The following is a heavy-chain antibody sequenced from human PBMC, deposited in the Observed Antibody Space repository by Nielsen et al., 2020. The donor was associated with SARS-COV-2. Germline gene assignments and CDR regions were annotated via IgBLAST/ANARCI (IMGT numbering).Heavy chain of an antibody. D-gene: IGHD3-9*01. V-gene: IGHV3-33*08. Sequence: GESLKISCAASGFPFSSYEMNWVRQAPGKGLEWVAVIWYDGSNKYYADSVKGRFTISRDNSKNTLYLQMNSLRAEDTAVYYCARENYDILTGYYESIDYWGQGTLVTVSS. CDR3: ARENYDILTGYYESIDY. J-gene: IGHJ4*02. CDR2: IWYDGSNK. CDR1: GFPFSSYE.